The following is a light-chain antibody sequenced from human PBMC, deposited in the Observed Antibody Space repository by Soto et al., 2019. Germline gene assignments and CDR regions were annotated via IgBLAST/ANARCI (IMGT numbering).Light chain of an antibody. V-gene: IGKV1-8*01. Sequence: AIRITQSQSSFSASTGDRVTLTCGASQGISSYLAWYQQKQGKAPKLVSYAASTLQSGVPSRFRGSGSGTDFTLTISSLQPEDFETYYCQQANSFPITFGQGTRLEIK. CDR3: QQANSFPIT. CDR2: AAS. J-gene: IGKJ5*01. CDR1: QGISSY.